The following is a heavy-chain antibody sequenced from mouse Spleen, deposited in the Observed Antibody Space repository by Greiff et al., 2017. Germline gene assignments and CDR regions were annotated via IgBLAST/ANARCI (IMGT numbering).Heavy chain of an antibody. D-gene: IGHD2-1*01. CDR2: ISSGGSYT. V-gene: IGHV5-6*01. J-gene: IGHJ1*03. CDR3: ARQGIYYGNWYFDV. Sequence: EVQGVESGGDLVKPGGSLKLSCAASGFTFSSYGMSWVRQTPDKRLEWVATISSGGSYTYYPDSVKGRFTISRDNAKNTLYLQMSSLKSEDTAMYYCARQGIYYGNWYFDVWGTGTTVTVSS. CDR1: GFTFSSYG.